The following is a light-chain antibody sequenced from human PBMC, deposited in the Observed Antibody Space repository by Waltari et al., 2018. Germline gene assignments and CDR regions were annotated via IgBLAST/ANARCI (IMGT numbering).Light chain of an antibody. CDR1: KSDVGAYDS. CDR3: CSYAGNYIMI. Sequence: SVLTQPRSVSGSRGQSVTISCTGNKSDVGAYDSVSWYQHPPSKVPKLMIYDVRRRPAGVPPRFSGSKSGNSASLTISGLQTEDEADYYCCSYAGNYIMIFGGGTKVTVL. V-gene: IGLV2-11*01. J-gene: IGLJ2*01. CDR2: DVR.